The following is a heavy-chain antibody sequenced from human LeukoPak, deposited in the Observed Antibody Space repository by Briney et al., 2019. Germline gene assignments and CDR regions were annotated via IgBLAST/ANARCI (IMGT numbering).Heavy chain of an antibody. D-gene: IGHD2-2*02. J-gene: IGHJ6*02. CDR1: GGTFSSYA. CDR3: ARDPLPDIVVVPAAIRYYYYYYGMDV. Sequence: SVTVSCKASGGTFSSYAISWVRQAPGQGLEWMGRIIPILGIANYAQKFQGRVTITADKSTSTAYMELSSLRSEDTAVYYCARDPLPDIVVVPAAIRYYYYYYGMDVWGQGTTVTVSS. CDR2: IIPILGIA. V-gene: IGHV1-69*04.